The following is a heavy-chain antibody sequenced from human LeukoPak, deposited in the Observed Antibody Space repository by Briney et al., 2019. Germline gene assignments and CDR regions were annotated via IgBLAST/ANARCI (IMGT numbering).Heavy chain of an antibody. CDR2: IFPDDSDT. V-gene: IGHV5-51*01. D-gene: IGHD6-13*01. J-gene: IGHJ5*01. Sequence: GESLQISCKGFGYTFSNYWIGWGRQLPGKGVEWMGIIFPDDSDTRYSPSFQGQVTISADKSISTAYLRWSNLQASDTAMYYCARRPALGVAAAVDSWGQGTLVTVSS. CDR1: GYTFSNYW. CDR3: ARRPALGVAAAVDS.